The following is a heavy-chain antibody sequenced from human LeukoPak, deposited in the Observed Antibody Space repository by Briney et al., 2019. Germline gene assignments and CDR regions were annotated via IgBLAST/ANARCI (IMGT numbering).Heavy chain of an antibody. CDR3: AREGGYSYQDY. CDR1: GGSISSGSYY. V-gene: IGHV4-61*02. Sequence: SETLSLTCTVSGGSISSGSYYWSWIRQPAGTGLEWIGRIYTSGSTNYSPSLKSRLTISVDTSKNQFSLKLSSVTAADTAVYYCAREGGYSYQDYWGQGTLVTVSP. D-gene: IGHD5-18*01. CDR2: IYTSGST. J-gene: IGHJ4*02.